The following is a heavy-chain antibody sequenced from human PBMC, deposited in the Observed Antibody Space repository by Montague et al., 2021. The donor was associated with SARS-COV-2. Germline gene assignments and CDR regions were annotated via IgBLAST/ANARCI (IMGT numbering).Heavy chain of an antibody. CDR3: ARGTKNVFKYDYDSSGYASDS. J-gene: IGHJ4*02. V-gene: IGHV4-34*01. CDR2: INHSGST. CDR1: GGSFSGYY. D-gene: IGHD3-22*01. Sequence: SETLSLTCAVYGGSFSGYYWSWIRQPPGKGLEWIGEINHSGSTKYNPSLKSRVTISVDTSKNQFSLKLSSVTAADTAVYYCARGTKNVFKYDYDSSGYASDSWGQGTLVTVSS.